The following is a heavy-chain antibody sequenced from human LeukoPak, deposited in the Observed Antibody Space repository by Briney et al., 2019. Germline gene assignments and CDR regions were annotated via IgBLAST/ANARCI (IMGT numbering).Heavy chain of an antibody. J-gene: IGHJ3*02. CDR3: ARRSRMTTIDAFDI. D-gene: IGHD5-24*01. V-gene: IGHV4-59*08. Sequence: SETLSLTCTVSGGSISSYYWSWIRQPPGKGLEWFGYIYYSGSTNYNPSLKSRVTISVDTSKNQFFLKLSSVTTADTAVYYCARRSRMTTIDAFDIWGQGTMVTVSS. CDR1: GGSISSYY. CDR2: IYYSGST.